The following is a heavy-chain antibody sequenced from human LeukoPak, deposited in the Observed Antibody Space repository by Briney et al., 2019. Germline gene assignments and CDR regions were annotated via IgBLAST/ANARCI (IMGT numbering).Heavy chain of an antibody. J-gene: IGHJ4*02. D-gene: IGHD3-22*01. CDR2: IIPIFGTA. Sequence: GASVKVSCKASGGTFSNSAISWVRQAPGQGLEWMGGIIPIFGTANYAQKFQGRVTITADKSTSTAYMELSSLRSEDTAVYYCASAEYYYDSSGYYFDYWGQGTLVTVSS. V-gene: IGHV1-69*06. CDR3: ASAEYYYDSSGYYFDY. CDR1: GGTFSNSA.